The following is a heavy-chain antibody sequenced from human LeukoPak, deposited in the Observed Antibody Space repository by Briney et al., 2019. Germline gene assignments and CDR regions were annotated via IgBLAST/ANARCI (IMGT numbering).Heavy chain of an antibody. CDR3: ARDDIAVDSEL. D-gene: IGHD6-19*01. CDR1: GFTFRSYW. CDR2: IKQDGSEK. Sequence: GGSLRLSCAASGFTFRSYWMSWVRQAPGKGLEWVANIKQDGSEKYYVDSVKGRFTISRDNAKNSLYLQMNSLRAEDTAVYYCARDDIAVDSELWGQGTLVTVSS. V-gene: IGHV3-7*01. J-gene: IGHJ4*02.